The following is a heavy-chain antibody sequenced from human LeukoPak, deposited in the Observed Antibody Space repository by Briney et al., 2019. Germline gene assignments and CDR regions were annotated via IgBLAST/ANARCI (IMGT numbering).Heavy chain of an antibody. Sequence: QPGGSLRLSCVTSGFTFTNHWMSWVRQAPGKGLEWVANIREDGGHTNYVDSVKGRFTISRDNSKNTLYVQMNSLRAEDTAVYYCARGPLNYMDVWGKGTTVTVSS. CDR1: GFTFTNHW. CDR2: IREDGGHT. J-gene: IGHJ6*03. V-gene: IGHV3-7*01. CDR3: ARGPLNYMDV.